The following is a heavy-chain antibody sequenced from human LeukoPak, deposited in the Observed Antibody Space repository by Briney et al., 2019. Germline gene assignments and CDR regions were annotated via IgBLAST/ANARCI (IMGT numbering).Heavy chain of an antibody. CDR3: AKADIVATWSFDY. J-gene: IGHJ4*02. D-gene: IGHD5-12*01. CDR2: ISYDGSNK. V-gene: IGHV3-30*18. Sequence: PGRSLRLSCAASGFTFSSYGMHWVRQAPGKGLEWGAVISYDGSNKYYADSVKGRFTISRDNSKNTLYLQMNSLRAEDTAVYYCAKADIVATWSFDYWGQGTLVTVSS. CDR1: GFTFSSYG.